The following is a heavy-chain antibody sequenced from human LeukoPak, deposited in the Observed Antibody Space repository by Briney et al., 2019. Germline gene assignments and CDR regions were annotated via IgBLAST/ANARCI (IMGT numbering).Heavy chain of an antibody. Sequence: GGSLRLSCAASGFTFSSYGMHWVRQAPGKGLEWVALIWYDGSSKHYADSVRGRFTISRDNSKNTLYLQMNSLRAEDTAVYYCAKDFELSHWGQGTLVTVSS. CDR3: AKDFELSH. CDR2: IWYDGSSK. CDR1: GFTFSSYG. D-gene: IGHD3-16*02. J-gene: IGHJ4*02. V-gene: IGHV3-33*06.